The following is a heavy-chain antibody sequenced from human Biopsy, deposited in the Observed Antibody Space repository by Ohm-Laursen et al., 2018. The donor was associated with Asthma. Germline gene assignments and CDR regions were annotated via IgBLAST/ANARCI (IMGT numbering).Heavy chain of an antibody. Sequence: SSVKVSCKASGGTFSSNSINWVRQAPGQGLEWMGRIIPIIGTAHYAPKFQGRVTISADESTSTAYMELTSLSSEDTAVFFCGGCSSSNYYYGLDVWGQGTTVIVSS. CDR3: GGCSSSNYYYGLDV. CDR1: GGTFSSNS. V-gene: IGHV1-69*11. CDR2: IIPIIGTA. D-gene: IGHD6-6*01. J-gene: IGHJ6*02.